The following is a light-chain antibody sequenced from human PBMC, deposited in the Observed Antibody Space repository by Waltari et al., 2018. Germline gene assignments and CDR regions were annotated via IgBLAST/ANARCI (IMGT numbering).Light chain of an antibody. CDR3: STWDDSLNGVV. CDR1: KSIIPATT. CDR2: DTY. J-gene: IGLJ2*01. Sequence: QSVLAQPPSASGPPGQRVTISCSALKSIIPATTVNWYQQVPGTAPKLLIYDTYQRPSGVPDRFSGSKSGSSASLAISGLQSEDEADYFCSTWDDSLNGVVFGGGTRLTVL. V-gene: IGLV1-44*01.